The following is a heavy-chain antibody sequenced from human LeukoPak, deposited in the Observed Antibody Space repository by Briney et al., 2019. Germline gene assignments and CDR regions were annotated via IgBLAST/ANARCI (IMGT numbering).Heavy chain of an antibody. CDR2: MNPNSGNT. D-gene: IGHD3-22*01. Sequence: ASVKVSCKASGYTFTSYDINWVRQATGQGLEWMGWMNPNSGNTGYAQKFQGRVTITRNTSISTAYMELSSLRSEDTAVYYCARSKPDYYDSSGYVGTFDYWGQGTLVTVSS. CDR1: GYTFTSYD. V-gene: IGHV1-8*03. CDR3: ARSKPDYYDSSGYVGTFDY. J-gene: IGHJ4*02.